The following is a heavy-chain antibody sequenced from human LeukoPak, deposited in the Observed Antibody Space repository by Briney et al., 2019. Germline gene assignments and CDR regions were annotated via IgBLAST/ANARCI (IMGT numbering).Heavy chain of an antibody. CDR3: ARPLYSGSYDDAFDI. J-gene: IGHJ3*02. Sequence: PGGCLRLSCSISGFTVISTSMSSVRQAPGKGLEWVEVISYDGSNKNYAYCVKGRYNISRDNSSNPLYLQMNSLRAGHRVVYDCARPLYSGSYDDAFDIWGGGTMVTVS. V-gene: IGHV3-30*04. D-gene: IGHD1-26*01. CDR1: GFTVISTS. CDR2: ISYDGSNK.